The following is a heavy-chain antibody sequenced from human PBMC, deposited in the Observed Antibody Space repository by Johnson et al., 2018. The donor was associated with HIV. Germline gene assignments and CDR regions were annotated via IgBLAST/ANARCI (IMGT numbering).Heavy chain of an antibody. CDR2: IKQDGSEK. Sequence: VQLMESGGGVVQPGGSLRLSYAASGFTFSSYGMHWVRQAPGKGLEWVANIKQDGSEKYYVDSVKGRFTISRDNAKNSLYLQMNSLRAEDTAVYYCARDHEMATIGDAFDIWGQGTMVTVSS. D-gene: IGHD5-24*01. CDR3: ARDHEMATIGDAFDI. J-gene: IGHJ3*02. CDR1: GFTFSSYG. V-gene: IGHV3-7*01.